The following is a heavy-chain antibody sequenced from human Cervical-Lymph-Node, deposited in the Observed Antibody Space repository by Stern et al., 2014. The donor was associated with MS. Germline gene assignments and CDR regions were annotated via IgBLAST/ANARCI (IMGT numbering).Heavy chain of an antibody. Sequence: VQLVESGAEVKKPGSSVKVSCKTSGGTFSNSAFSWIRQAPGQGLEWMVAIIPMCGTATYAQRYQDRVTISAHESTNTAFMELSSLRSEDTAVYYCATSAGFYSAMDVWGQGTAVTVSS. CDR3: ATSAGFYSAMDV. CDR1: GGTFSNSA. V-gene: IGHV1-69*01. D-gene: IGHD2-21*01. CDR2: IIPMCGTA. J-gene: IGHJ6*02.